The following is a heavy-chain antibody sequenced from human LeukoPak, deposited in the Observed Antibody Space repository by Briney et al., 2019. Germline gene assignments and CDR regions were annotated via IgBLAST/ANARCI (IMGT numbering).Heavy chain of an antibody. CDR3: ARQVVYYYYYMDV. V-gene: IGHV4-4*09. CDR1: GGSISSYY. Sequence: PSETLSLTCTVSGGSISSYYWSWIRQPPGKGLEWIGYIYTSGSTNYNPSLKSRVTISVDTSKNQFSLKLSSVTAADTAVYYCARQVVYYYYYMDVWGKGTTVTVSS. CDR2: IYTSGST. J-gene: IGHJ6*03.